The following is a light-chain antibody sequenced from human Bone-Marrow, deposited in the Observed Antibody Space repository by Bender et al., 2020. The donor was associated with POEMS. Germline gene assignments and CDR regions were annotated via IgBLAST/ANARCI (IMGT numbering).Light chain of an antibody. Sequence: SYELTQPPSVSVSPGQTARVTCSGEALPKKYTYWYQQKSGQAPVLVIYDDYKRPSGIPERFSGSSSGTTVTLTISGVQAEDEADYYCLSPDSSATYRVFGGGTKLTVL. CDR2: DDY. V-gene: IGLV3-25*03. CDR3: LSPDSSATYRV. CDR1: ALPKKY. J-gene: IGLJ3*02.